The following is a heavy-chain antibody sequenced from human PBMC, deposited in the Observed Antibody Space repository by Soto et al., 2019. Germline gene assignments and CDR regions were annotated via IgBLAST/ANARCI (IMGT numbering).Heavy chain of an antibody. J-gene: IGHJ4*02. D-gene: IGHD6-13*01. CDR1: GYTFTSYG. V-gene: IGHV1-18*01. CDR2: ISAYNGNT. CDR3: ARYNSASGTYYFDF. Sequence: ASVKVSCKASGYTFTSYGISWVRQAPGQGLEWMGWISAYNGNTNYAQKLQGRVTMTTDTSTSTAYMELRSLRSDDTAVYYCARYNSASGTYYFDFWGQGALVTVSS.